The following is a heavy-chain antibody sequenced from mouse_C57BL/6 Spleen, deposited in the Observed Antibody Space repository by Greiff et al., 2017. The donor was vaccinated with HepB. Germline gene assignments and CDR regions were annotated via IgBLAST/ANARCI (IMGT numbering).Heavy chain of an antibody. CDR2: IDPEDGET. CDR1: GFNIKDYY. V-gene: IGHV14-2*01. CDR3: ARDYSNYGYAMDY. Sequence: VQLQQSGAELVKPGASVKLSCTASGFNIKDYYMHWVKQRTEQGLEWIGRIDPEDGETKYAPKFQGKATITADTSSNAVYLQLSGLTSEDTAVFYCARDYSNYGYAMDYWGQGTTVTVSS. J-gene: IGHJ4*01. D-gene: IGHD2-5*01.